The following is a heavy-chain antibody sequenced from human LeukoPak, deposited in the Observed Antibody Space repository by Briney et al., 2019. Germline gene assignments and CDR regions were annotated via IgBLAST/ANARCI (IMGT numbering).Heavy chain of an antibody. V-gene: IGHV1-69*04. Sequence: SVKVSCKASGYTFTSYYMHWVRQAPGQGLEWMGRIIPILGIANYAQKFQGRVTITADKSTSTAYMELSSLRSEDTAVYYCARDLSSGYYYGYWGQGTLVTVSS. D-gene: IGHD3-22*01. CDR1: GYTFTSYY. CDR2: IIPILGIA. CDR3: ARDLSSGYYYGY. J-gene: IGHJ4*02.